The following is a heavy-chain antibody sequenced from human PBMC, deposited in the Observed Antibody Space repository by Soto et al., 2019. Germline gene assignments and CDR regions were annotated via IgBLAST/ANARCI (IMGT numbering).Heavy chain of an antibody. CDR2: IYYSGST. Sequence: PSETLSLTCTVSGGSVSGGSYYWSWIRQPPGKGLEWIGYIYYSGSTNYNPSLKSRVTISVDTSKNQFSLKLSSVTAADTAVYYCAXEITNDFWSGPGGNWFDPWAQGTLVTVS. CDR3: AXEITNDFWSGPGGNWFDP. D-gene: IGHD3-3*01. J-gene: IGHJ5*02. CDR1: GGSVSGGSYY. V-gene: IGHV4-61*01.